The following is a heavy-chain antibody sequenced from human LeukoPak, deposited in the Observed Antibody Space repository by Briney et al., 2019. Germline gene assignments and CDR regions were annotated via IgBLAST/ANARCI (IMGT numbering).Heavy chain of an antibody. CDR2: INHSGSI. CDR3: ARLRGPGIAVAGTFDY. D-gene: IGHD6-19*01. CDR1: GGSFSGYY. V-gene: IGHV4-34*01. J-gene: IGHJ4*02. Sequence: SETLSLTCAVYGGSFSGYYWSWIRQPPGKGLDWIGEINHSGSINYNPSLKSRVTISVDTSKNQFSLKLSSVTAADTAVYYCARLRGPGIAVAGTFDYWGQGTLVTVSS.